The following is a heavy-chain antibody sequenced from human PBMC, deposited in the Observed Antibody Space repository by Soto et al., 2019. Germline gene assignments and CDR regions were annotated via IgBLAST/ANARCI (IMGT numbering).Heavy chain of an antibody. CDR2: IYYSGRT. Sequence: QLQLQESGPGLVKPSETLSLTCTVSGGSISSSSYYWGWIRQPPGKGLELIGRIYYSGRTYYNPSPTRRLKRSVDTSKNQCTLKLSSVTAADTAVYYCARQPREGYSSNWKDDAFDIWGQGTMVTVSS. D-gene: IGHD6-13*01. V-gene: IGHV4-39*01. J-gene: IGHJ3*02. CDR3: ARQPREGYSSNWKDDAFDI. CDR1: GGSISSSSYY.